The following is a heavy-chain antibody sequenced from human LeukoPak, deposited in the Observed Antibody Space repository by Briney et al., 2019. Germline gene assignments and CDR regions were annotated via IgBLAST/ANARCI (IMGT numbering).Heavy chain of an antibody. V-gene: IGHV3-30*02. D-gene: IGHD1-14*01. CDR2: IRYDGSNV. CDR3: AKTGFQWGFYFYYMDV. CDR1: AFTFRNYA. Sequence: GGSLRLSCAASAFTFRNYAMHWVRQAPGKGLEWVAFIRYDGSNVYYADSVKGRFTISRDNSKSTLYLQMNSLIPEDTAVYYCAKTGFQWGFYFYYMDVWGKGTTVTVSS. J-gene: IGHJ6*03.